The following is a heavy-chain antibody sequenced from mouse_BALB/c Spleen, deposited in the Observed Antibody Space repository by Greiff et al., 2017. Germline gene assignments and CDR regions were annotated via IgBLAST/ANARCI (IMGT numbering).Heavy chain of an antibody. Sequence: QPQPSGPGPVKPGASVKMFCQASGYQFTSHVMHWVKQKPGQGPEWIGYINPYNDGTKYNEKFKGQATLTSDKSSSTAYMELSRLTSEDSAVYYCARKGVRGYFDVWGAGTTVTVSS. J-gene: IGHJ1*01. V-gene: IGHV1-14*01. CDR3: ARKGVRGYFDV. CDR1: GYQFTSHV. CDR2: INPYNDGT. D-gene: IGHD2-14*01.